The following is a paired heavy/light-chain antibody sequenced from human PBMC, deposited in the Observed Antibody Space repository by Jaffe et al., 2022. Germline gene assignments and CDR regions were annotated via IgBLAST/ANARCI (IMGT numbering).Light chain of an antibody. J-gene: IGLJ3*02. CDR1: SGSIASNY. Sequence: NFMLTQPHSVAESPGKTVTISCTGSSGSIASNYVQWYQQCPGSAPTTVIYENNQRPSGVPDRFSGSIDSSSNSASLTISGLKTEDEADYYCQSYDNTNWVFGGGTKLTVL. CDR3: QSYDNTNWV. V-gene: IGLV6-57*02. CDR2: ENN.
Heavy chain of an antibody. J-gene: IGHJ3*02. Sequence: EVQLVQSGAEVKKPGESLKISCKASGYIFTSYWIAWVRQMPGKGLEWMGIIYPGDSDTRYSPSFQGQVTISADKSIITAYLQWSSLKASDTAMYYCVRPAGERWLQIPSPNGLDIWGQGTMVTVSS. V-gene: IGHV5-51*03. CDR1: GYIFTSYW. D-gene: IGHD3-16*01. CDR2: IYPGDSDT. CDR3: VRPAGERWLQIPSPNGLDI.